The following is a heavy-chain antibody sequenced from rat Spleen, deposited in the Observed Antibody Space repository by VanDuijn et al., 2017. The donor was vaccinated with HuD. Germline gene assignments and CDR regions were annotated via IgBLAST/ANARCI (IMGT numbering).Heavy chain of an antibody. V-gene: IGHV5S23*01. Sequence: EVQLVESGGGLVQPGRSLKLSCAASGFTFSNYLMTWIRQAPGKGLEWISSITTTGGSNTYYPDSVKGRFTISRDNAKSTLYLQMDSLRSEDTATYYCTTSHGGYPDYWGQGVMVTVSS. J-gene: IGHJ2*01. D-gene: IGHD1-11*01. CDR3: TTSHGGYPDY. CDR1: GFTFSNYL. CDR2: ITTTGGSNT.